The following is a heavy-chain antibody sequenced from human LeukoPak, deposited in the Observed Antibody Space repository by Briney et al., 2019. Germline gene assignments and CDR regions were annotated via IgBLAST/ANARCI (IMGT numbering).Heavy chain of an antibody. Sequence: GGSLRLSCAASGFTVSSNYMSWVRQAPGKGLEWVSVIYSGGSTYYADSVKGRFTISRDNSKNTLYLQMNSLRAEDTAVYYCARASYPDAFGIWGQGTMVTVSS. D-gene: IGHD1-26*01. CDR2: IYSGGST. V-gene: IGHV3-53*01. CDR3: ARASYPDAFGI. J-gene: IGHJ3*02. CDR1: GFTVSSNY.